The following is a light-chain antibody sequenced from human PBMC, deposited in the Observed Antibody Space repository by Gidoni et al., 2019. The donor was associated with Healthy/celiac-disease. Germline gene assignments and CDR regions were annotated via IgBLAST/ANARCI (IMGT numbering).Light chain of an antibody. J-gene: IGKJ2*01. CDR1: QSVSSSY. V-gene: IGKV3-20*01. CDR3: QQYGSSTAYT. CDR2: GAS. Sequence: IVLTQSPGTLSLSPGERATLSCRASQSVSSSYLAWYQQKPGQAPRLRIYGASSRATGIPDRFSGSGSGTDFTLTISRLEPEDFAVYYCQQYGSSTAYTFGQGTKLEIK.